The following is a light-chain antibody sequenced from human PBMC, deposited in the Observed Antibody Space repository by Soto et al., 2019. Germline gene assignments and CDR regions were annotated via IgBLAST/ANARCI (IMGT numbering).Light chain of an antibody. CDR3: QQYGRSPPPT. V-gene: IGKV3-20*01. Sequence: EIVLTQSPGTLSLSPGERATLSCRASQSVSSSYLAWYQQKPGQAPRLLIYGASSRATGIPDRFSGSGSGTDFTLTISRLEPEDFAVYYCQQYGRSPPPTFGGGTKVEIK. J-gene: IGKJ4*01. CDR2: GAS. CDR1: QSVSSSY.